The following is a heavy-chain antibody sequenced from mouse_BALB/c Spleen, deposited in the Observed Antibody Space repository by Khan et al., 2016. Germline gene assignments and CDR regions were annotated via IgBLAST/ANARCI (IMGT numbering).Heavy chain of an antibody. Sequence: EVELVESGAELVKPGASVKLSCTASGFNIKDTYMHWVKQRPEQGLEWIGRIDPANGNTKYDPKFQGKATITADTSSNTAYLQLSSLTSADTAVYYCARAYYGNYWFAYWGQGTLVTVSA. J-gene: IGHJ3*01. V-gene: IGHV14-3*02. CDR3: ARAYYGNYWFAY. CDR2: IDPANGNT. D-gene: IGHD2-10*01. CDR1: GFNIKDTY.